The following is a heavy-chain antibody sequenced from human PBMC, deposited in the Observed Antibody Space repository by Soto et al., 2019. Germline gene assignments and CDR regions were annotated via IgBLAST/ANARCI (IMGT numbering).Heavy chain of an antibody. V-gene: IGHV1-8*01. J-gene: IGHJ4*02. CDR1: GYTFTSYD. Sequence: ASVKVSFKASGYTFTSYDINWVRQATGQGLEWMGWMNPNSGNTGYAQKFQGRVTMTRNTSISTAYMELSSLRSEDTAVYYCARGRGIAVAGIFGYWGQGTLVTVSS. CDR2: MNPNSGNT. D-gene: IGHD6-19*01. CDR3: ARGRGIAVAGIFGY.